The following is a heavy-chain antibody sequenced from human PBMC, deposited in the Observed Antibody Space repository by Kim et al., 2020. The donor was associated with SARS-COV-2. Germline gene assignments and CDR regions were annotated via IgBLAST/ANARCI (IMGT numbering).Heavy chain of an antibody. Sequence: LKSRVTISVDTSKNQFSLKLSSVTAADTAVYYCARGTGLLWFGEFSSFDYWGQGTLVTVSS. J-gene: IGHJ4*02. CDR3: ARGTGLLWFGEFSSFDY. V-gene: IGHV4-34*01. D-gene: IGHD3-10*01.